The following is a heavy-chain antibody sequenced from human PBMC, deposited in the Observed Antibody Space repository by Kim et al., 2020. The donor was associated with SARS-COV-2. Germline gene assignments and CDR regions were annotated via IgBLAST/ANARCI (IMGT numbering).Heavy chain of an antibody. Sequence: FADSAKGRFTSSRDNSKNTLYLQMTSLRAEDTAVYYCARGGYDSSGYLDYWGQGTLVTVSS. CDR3: ARGGYDSSGYLDY. J-gene: IGHJ4*02. V-gene: IGHV3-53*01. D-gene: IGHD3-22*01.